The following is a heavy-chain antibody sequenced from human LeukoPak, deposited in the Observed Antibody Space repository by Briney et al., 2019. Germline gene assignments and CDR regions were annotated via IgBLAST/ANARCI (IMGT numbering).Heavy chain of an antibody. V-gene: IGHV1-2*02. CDR2: INPNSGGT. CDR1: GYTFTGYY. Sequence: ASVKVSCKSSGYTFTGYYMHWVRQAPGQGREGMGWINPNSGGTNYAQKFQGRVTMTRDTYISTAYMELSRLRSDDTAVYYCARVGVVPAAASPLNWFDPWGQGTLVTVSS. CDR3: ARVGVVPAAASPLNWFDP. D-gene: IGHD2-2*01. J-gene: IGHJ5*02.